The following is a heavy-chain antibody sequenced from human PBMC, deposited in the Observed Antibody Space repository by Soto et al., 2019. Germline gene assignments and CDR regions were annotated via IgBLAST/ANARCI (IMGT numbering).Heavy chain of an antibody. CDR1: GDSVSSNSAA. J-gene: IGHJ6*02. CDR3: ARSPKDFHGMDV. Sequence: SQTLSLTCAISGDSVSSNSAAWNWIRQSPSRGLEWLGRTYYRSKWYNDYAVSVESRITINPDTSKNRFSLQLNSVTPEDTAVYCCARSPKDFHGMDVWGQGTTVTVSS. CDR2: TYYRSKWYN. V-gene: IGHV6-1*01.